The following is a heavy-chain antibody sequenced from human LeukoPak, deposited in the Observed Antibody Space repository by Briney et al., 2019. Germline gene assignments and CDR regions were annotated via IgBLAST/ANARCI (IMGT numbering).Heavy chain of an antibody. J-gene: IGHJ6*02. V-gene: IGHV4-59*01. Sequence: PSETLSLTCTVSGGSLSSYYWSWLRQPPGKGLEWIGYIYYSGSTNYNPSLKSRVTISVDTSKNQFSLKLSSVTAADTAVYYCARGIVVVNYYYYYGMDVWGQGTTVTVSS. CDR3: ARGIVVVNYYYYYGMDV. D-gene: IGHD3-22*01. CDR2: IYYSGST. CDR1: GGSLSSYY.